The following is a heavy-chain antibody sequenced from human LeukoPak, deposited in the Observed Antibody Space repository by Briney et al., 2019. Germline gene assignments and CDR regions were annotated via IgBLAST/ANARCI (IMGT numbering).Heavy chain of an antibody. CDR3: ARHELRGGTVFDV. D-gene: IGHD1-7*01. CDR2: IQYSGDT. J-gene: IGHJ4*02. Sequence: SETLSLTCTVSGGSISPNLWSWIRQPPGKGLEWIGYIQYSGDTHYNPSLESRVTISVDTSKNQVSLKVISVTAADTAVYYCARHELRGGTVFDVWGQGTLVTVSS. V-gene: IGHV4-59*08. CDR1: GGSISPNL.